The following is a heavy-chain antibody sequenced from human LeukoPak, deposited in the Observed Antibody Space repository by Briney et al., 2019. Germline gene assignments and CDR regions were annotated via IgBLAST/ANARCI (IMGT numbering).Heavy chain of an antibody. Sequence: GESLMISCKGSGYSFTSYWIVWVRQMPGKGLEWMGIIYPGDSDTRYSPSFQGQVTISADKSISTAYLQWSSLKASDTAMYYCAISYSSSWLNFDNWGQGTLVTVSS. CDR3: AISYSSSWLNFDN. CDR2: IYPGDSDT. V-gene: IGHV5-51*01. D-gene: IGHD6-13*01. J-gene: IGHJ4*02. CDR1: GYSFTSYW.